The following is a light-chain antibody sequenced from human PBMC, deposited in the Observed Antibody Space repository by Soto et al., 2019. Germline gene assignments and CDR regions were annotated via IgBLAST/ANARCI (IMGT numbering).Light chain of an antibody. V-gene: IGKV3-15*01. Sequence: EIVMTQSPAILSLSPGETATLSCMASQSVTTKLAWYQQRPGQTPRLLIYNASTRATAVPARFSGGGSVTEFSLTISSLQSDDFGVYYCQQRGKWPRTFGQGTKVDIK. CDR3: QQRGKWPRT. CDR1: QSVTTK. CDR2: NAS. J-gene: IGKJ1*01.